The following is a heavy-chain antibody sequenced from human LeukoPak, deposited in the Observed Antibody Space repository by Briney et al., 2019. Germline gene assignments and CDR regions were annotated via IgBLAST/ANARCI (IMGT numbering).Heavy chain of an antibody. V-gene: IGHV3-21*01. Sequence: PGGSLRLSCAASGFTFSSYSMNWVHQAPGKGLEWVSSISSSSSYIYYADSVKGRFTISRDNAKNSLYLQMNSLRAEDTAVYYCARDEGIDSSPFEYWGQGTLVTVSS. CDR3: ARDEGIDSSPFEY. CDR2: ISSSSSYI. CDR1: GFTFSSYS. D-gene: IGHD3-22*01. J-gene: IGHJ4*02.